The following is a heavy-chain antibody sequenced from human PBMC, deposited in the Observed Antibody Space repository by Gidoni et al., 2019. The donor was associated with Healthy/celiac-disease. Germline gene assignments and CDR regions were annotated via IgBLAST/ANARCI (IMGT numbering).Heavy chain of an antibody. CDR1: GFTFDDYA. V-gene: IGHV3-9*01. J-gene: IGHJ4*02. D-gene: IGHD4-17*01. CDR2: ISWNSGSI. CDR3: AKGKGGGDYSAFDY. Sequence: EVQLVESGGGLVQPGRSLRLSCAASGFTFDDYAMHWVRQAPGKGLEWVSGISWNSGSIGYADSVKGRFTISRDNAKNSLYLQMNSLRAEDTALYYCAKGKGGGDYSAFDYWGQGTLVTVSS.